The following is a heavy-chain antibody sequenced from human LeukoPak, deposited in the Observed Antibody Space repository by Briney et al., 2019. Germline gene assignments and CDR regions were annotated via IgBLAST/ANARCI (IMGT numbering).Heavy chain of an antibody. V-gene: IGHV4-59*08. CDR1: GGSIGPYY. J-gene: IGHJ6*03. Sequence: SETLSLTCTVSGGSIGPYYWSWVRQSPGEGLEWIGYIYVTGNRYNPYLNSRVTMSVETSRNHFFLKMSSVTAADTAVYYCARHIGGGIEDMDVWGKGTKVTVSS. CDR2: IYVTGN. D-gene: IGHD3-16*02. CDR3: ARHIGGGIEDMDV.